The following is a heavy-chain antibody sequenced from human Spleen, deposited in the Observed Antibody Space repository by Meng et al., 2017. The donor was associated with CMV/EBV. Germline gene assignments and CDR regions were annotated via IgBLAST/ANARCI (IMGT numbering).Heavy chain of an antibody. CDR1: GGSISSSSYY. CDR2: IYYSGST. V-gene: IGHV4-39*07. J-gene: IGHJ6*02. Sequence: SETLSLTCTVSGGSISSSSYYWGWIRQPPGKGLEWIGSIYYSGSTYYNPSLKSRVTISVDTSKNQFSLKLSSVTAADTAVYYCAKDDGVAVAYFYYGMDVWGQGTTVTVSS. D-gene: IGHD6-19*01. CDR3: AKDDGVAVAYFYYGMDV.